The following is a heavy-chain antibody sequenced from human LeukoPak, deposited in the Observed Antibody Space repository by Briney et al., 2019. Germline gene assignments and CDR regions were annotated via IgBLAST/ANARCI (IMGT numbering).Heavy chain of an antibody. CDR1: GYTFTSYG. CDR3: ARVRETMIVVAELDY. D-gene: IGHD3-22*01. Sequence: ASVKVSCKASGYTFTSYGISWVRQAPGQGLEWMGWISAYNGNKNYAQKLQGRVTMTRDTSTSTAYMELRSLRSDDTAVYYCARVRETMIVVAELDYWGQGTLVTVSS. V-gene: IGHV1-18*01. CDR2: ISAYNGNK. J-gene: IGHJ4*02.